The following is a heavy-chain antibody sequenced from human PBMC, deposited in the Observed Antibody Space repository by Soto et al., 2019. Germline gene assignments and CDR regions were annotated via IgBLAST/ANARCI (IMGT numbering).Heavy chain of an antibody. CDR2: TYYRSKWYN. J-gene: IGHJ5*02. CDR1: GDSVSSNSAA. CDR3: AREPLTLRFLEWLRWFDP. D-gene: IGHD3-3*01. V-gene: IGHV6-1*01. Sequence: QVQLQQSGPGLVKPSQTLSLTCAISGDSVSSNSAAWNWIRQSLSRGLEWLGRTYYRSKWYNDYAVSVKSRITINPDTSKNQFSLQLNSVTPEDTAVYYCAREPLTLRFLEWLRWFDPWGQGTLVTVSS.